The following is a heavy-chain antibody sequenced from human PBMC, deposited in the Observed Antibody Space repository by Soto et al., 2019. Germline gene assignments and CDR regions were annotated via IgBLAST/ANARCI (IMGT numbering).Heavy chain of an antibody. J-gene: IGHJ4*02. Sequence: QVQLVESGGGVVQPGRSLRLSCAASGFTFSSYGMHWVRQAPGKGLEWVAVIWYDGSNKYYEDSVKGRFTITRDNSKNMMYLQMNSLRAEDTAVYYCARAHIVATISADYWGQGAMVTVSS. CDR1: GFTFSSYG. D-gene: IGHD5-12*01. CDR3: ARAHIVATISADY. CDR2: IWYDGSNK. V-gene: IGHV3-33*01.